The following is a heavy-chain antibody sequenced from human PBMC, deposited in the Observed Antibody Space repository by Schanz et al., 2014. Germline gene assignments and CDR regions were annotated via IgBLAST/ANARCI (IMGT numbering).Heavy chain of an antibody. D-gene: IGHD5-18*01. Sequence: QVQLQESGPGLVKPSQTLSLTCAVSGGSISSGAYSWNWIRQPPGKGLEWIGYIYYSGSTYYTPPIKSRLSISVDTSKTQCSLRLSSVTAADTAVYYCARGYSAMGNGLEFFASWGQGTLVTVSS. V-gene: IGHV4-30-4*07. J-gene: IGHJ4*02. CDR1: GGSISSGAYS. CDR2: IYYSGST. CDR3: ARGYSAMGNGLEFFAS.